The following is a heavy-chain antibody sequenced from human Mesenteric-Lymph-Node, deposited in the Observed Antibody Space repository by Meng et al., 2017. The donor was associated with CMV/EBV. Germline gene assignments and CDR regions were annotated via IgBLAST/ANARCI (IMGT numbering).Heavy chain of an antibody. V-gene: IGHV3-74*03. CDR1: GFTFDDYV. J-gene: IGHJ6*02. Sequence: GGSLRLSCAASGFTFDDYVMHWVRQAPGKGLMWVSRINSDGSSTTYADAVTGRFTISRDNAKNTLYLQMNSLRVDDTAVYYCASTADPAVADTAYYYYAIDVWGQGTTVTVSS. CDR2: INSDGSST. D-gene: IGHD6-19*01. CDR3: ASTADPAVADTAYYYYAIDV.